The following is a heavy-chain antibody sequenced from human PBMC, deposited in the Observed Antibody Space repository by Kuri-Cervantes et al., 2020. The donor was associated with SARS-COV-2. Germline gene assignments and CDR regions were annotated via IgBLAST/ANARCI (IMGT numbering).Heavy chain of an antibody. D-gene: IGHD2-21*02. J-gene: IGHJ6*02. CDR2: IKQDGSEI. CDR1: GFTFSSYW. Sequence: GESLKISCAASGFTFSSYWMSWVRQAPGKGLEWVANIKQDGSEIYYVDSVKGRFTISRDNAKNSLYLQMNSLRAEDTAVYYCARAAYCGGDCYYYYGMDVWGQGTTVTVSS. CDR3: ARAAYCGGDCYYYYGMDV. V-gene: IGHV3-7*01.